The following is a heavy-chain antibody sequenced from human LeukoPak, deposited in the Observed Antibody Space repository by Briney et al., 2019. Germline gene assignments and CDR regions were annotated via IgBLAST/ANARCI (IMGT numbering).Heavy chain of an antibody. J-gene: IGHJ4*02. D-gene: IGHD4-17*01. V-gene: IGHV3-23*01. CDR3: AKDKGGQMTTVTCFDY. CDR2: ISGSGGST. CDR1: GFTFSSYW. Sequence: PGGSLRLSCAASGFTFSSYWMSWVRQAPGKGLEWVSAISGSGGSTYYADSVKGRFTISRDNSKNTLYLQMNSLRAEDTAVYYCAKDKGGQMTTVTCFDYWGQGTLVTVSS.